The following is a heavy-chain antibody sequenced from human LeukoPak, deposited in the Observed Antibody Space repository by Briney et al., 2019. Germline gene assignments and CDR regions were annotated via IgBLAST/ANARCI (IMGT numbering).Heavy chain of an antibody. Sequence: GGSLRLSCAASGFTFSGSAMHWVRQASGKGLEWVGRIRSNANSCATAYAASVKGRFTISRDDSKNTAYLQMNSLKTEDTAVYYCTRHFDVVVVAATPEFDYWGQGTLVTVSS. CDR1: GFTFSGSA. CDR3: TRHFDVVVVAATPEFDY. J-gene: IGHJ4*02. CDR2: IRSNANSCAT. D-gene: IGHD2-15*01. V-gene: IGHV3-73*01.